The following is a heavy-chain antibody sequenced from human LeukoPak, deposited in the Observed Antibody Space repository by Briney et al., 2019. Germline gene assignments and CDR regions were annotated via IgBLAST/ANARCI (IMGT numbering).Heavy chain of an antibody. CDR2: IYTSGGT. CDR1: GGSISSYY. J-gene: IGHJ5*02. V-gene: IGHV4-4*07. Sequence: SETLSLTCTVSGGSISSYYWSWIRQPAGKGLEWVGRIYTSGGTNYNPSLKSRGTMSVDTSKTQFSLKLSSVPAAHTAVYYCARGSGSYYVKGPWGQGTLVTVSS. D-gene: IGHD1-26*01. CDR3: ARGSGSYYVKGP.